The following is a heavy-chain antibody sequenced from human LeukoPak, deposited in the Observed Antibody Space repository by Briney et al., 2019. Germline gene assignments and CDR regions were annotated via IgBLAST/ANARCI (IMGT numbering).Heavy chain of an antibody. CDR2: MNPNSGNT. CDR1: GYTFTSYD. CDR3: ARRASATSDYYYYMDV. J-gene: IGHJ6*03. V-gene: IGHV1-8*01. Sequence: ASVKVSCKASGYTFTSYDINWVRQATGQGLEWMGWMNPNSGNTGYAQKFQGRVTMTRNTSISTAYLQWSSLKASDTAMYYCARRASATSDYYYYMDVWGKGTTVTVSS. D-gene: IGHD1-26*01.